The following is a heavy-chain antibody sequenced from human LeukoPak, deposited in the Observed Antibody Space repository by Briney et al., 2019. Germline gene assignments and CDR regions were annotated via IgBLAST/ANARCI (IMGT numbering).Heavy chain of an antibody. V-gene: IGHV3-30*04. J-gene: IGHJ3*02. CDR1: GFTFSSYA. CDR2: LSYDGSNK. D-gene: IGHD5-18*01. Sequence: GGSLRLSCAASGFTFSSYAMHWVRQAPGKGLEWVAVLSYDGSNKYYVDSVKGRFTISRDNSKNTLYLQMNSLRADDTAVYYCAGVDAAMPDAFDIWGQGTTVTVSS. CDR3: AGVDAAMPDAFDI.